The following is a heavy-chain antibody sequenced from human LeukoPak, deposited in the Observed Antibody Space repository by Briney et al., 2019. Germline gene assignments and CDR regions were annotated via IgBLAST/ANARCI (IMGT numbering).Heavy chain of an antibody. Sequence: SVTVACKTSGYNFTSYGISWVRQAPGQGLERMGWISAYNGNTNYAQKLQGRVTMTTDTSTSTAYMELRSLRSDDTAVYYCARVGVLVVVTATAPNFDYWGQGTLVTVSS. CDR2: ISAYNGNT. D-gene: IGHD2-21*02. V-gene: IGHV1-18*01. CDR3: ARVGVLVVVTATAPNFDY. J-gene: IGHJ4*02. CDR1: GYNFTSYG.